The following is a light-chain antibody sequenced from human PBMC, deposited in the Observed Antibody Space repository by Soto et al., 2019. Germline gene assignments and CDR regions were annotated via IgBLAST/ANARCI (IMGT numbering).Light chain of an antibody. CDR2: YDD. CDR3: ASWDATLSGVV. J-gene: IGLJ3*02. V-gene: IGLV1-36*01. Sequence: QSVLTQPPSVSGAPGQRVTISCSGSSSNIGNNAVNWYQQLPGKAPRALIYYDDLLPSGVSKRFSGSKSGTSVSLAISGLQSDDEADYYCASWDATLSGVVFGGGTKLTV. CDR1: SSNIGNNA.